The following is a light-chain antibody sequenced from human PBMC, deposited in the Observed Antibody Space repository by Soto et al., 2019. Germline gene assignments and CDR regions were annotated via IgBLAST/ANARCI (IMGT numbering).Light chain of an antibody. V-gene: IGLV2-23*01. Sequence: QSALTQPASVSGSPGQSMTISCTGTSSGVWSYTLVSWYQHRPGKAPKLIIYEGAKRPSGVSDRFSGSKSDNTASLTISGLQAEDEADYYCCSFDPTWVFGGGTKLTVL. CDR3: CSFDPTWV. J-gene: IGLJ3*02. CDR2: EGA. CDR1: SSGVWSYTL.